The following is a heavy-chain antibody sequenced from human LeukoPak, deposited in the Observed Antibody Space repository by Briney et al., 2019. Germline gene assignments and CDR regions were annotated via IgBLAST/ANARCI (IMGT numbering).Heavy chain of an antibody. CDR1: GFTFTNSA. J-gene: IGHJ4*02. CDR3: AVDDLTRGY. V-gene: IGHV1-58*02. CDR2: IVVGSGNT. Sequence: GTSVKVPCKASGFTFTNSAMQWVRQARGQRLEWIGWIVVGSGNTNYAQKFQERVTITRDMSTSTAYMELSSLRSEDTAVYYCAVDDLTRGYWGQGTLVTVSS.